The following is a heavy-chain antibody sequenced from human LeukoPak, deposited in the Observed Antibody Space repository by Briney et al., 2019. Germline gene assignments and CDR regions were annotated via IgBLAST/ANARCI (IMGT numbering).Heavy chain of an antibody. CDR1: GFTFSSYV. Sequence: TGRSLRLSCAASGFTFSSYVMHWVRQAPGKGLEWVAVISYDGSNKYYADSVKGRFTISRDNAKNSLYLQMNSLRDEDTAVYYCARELVGAVDYWGQGTLVTVSS. J-gene: IGHJ4*02. CDR3: ARELVGAVDY. V-gene: IGHV3-30-3*01. CDR2: ISYDGSNK.